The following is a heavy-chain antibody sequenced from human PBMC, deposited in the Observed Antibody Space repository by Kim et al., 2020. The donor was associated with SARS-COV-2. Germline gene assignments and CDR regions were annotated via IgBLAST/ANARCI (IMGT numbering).Heavy chain of an antibody. D-gene: IGHD1-26*01. CDR2: IYSDGKT. CDR1: GFTVSTNY. V-gene: IGHV3-53*01. CDR3: SGATATWEGLVA. Sequence: GGSLRLSCSASGFTVSTNYMIWVRQAPGKGLEWVSVIYSDGKTYYPDSVRGRFTISRDNSKNTLYLQMNQLRVEDTAVYYCSGATATWEGLVAWGKGTLV. J-gene: IGHJ5*02.